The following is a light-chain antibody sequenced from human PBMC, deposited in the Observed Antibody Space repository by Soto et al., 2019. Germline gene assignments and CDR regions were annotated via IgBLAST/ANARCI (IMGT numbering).Light chain of an antibody. Sequence: EIVLTQSPATLSLSPGERATLSCSASQSVSSSLAWYQQKPGLPPRLLIYDASNRAAGIPARFSGSGSGTDLTLTISSLEPEDFAVYYCQQRSDRPAWTFGQGTKVEIK. CDR2: DAS. CDR3: QQRSDRPAWT. CDR1: QSVSSS. V-gene: IGKV3-11*01. J-gene: IGKJ1*01.